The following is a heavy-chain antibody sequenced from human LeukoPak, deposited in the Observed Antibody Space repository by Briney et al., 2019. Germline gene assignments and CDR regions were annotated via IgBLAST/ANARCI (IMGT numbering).Heavy chain of an antibody. CDR1: GFTGSSNY. V-gene: IGHV3-53*01. J-gene: IGHJ5*02. CDR2: IYGDGNT. CDR3: ARASFYYDSRALDP. Sequence: GGSLRLSCAASGFTGSSNYMNWVRQAPGKGLEWVSVIYGDGNTYYTDSVKGRFTISRDNSKNTVLLQMNSLRAEDTAVYYCARASFYYDSRALDPWGQGALVTVSS. D-gene: IGHD3-22*01.